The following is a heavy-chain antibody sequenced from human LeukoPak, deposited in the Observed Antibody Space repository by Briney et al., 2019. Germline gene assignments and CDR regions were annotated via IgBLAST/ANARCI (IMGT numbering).Heavy chain of an antibody. CDR1: GYTFTGYY. D-gene: IGHD3-10*01. J-gene: IGHJ4*02. CDR3: ARQLLWFGEPLTFDY. Sequence: ASVKVSCKASGYTFTGYYMHWVRQAPGQGLEWMGWINPNSGGTNYAQKFQGRVTMTRDTSISTAYMELSRLRSDDTAVYYCARQLLWFGEPLTFDYWGQGTLVTVSS. V-gene: IGHV1-2*02. CDR2: INPNSGGT.